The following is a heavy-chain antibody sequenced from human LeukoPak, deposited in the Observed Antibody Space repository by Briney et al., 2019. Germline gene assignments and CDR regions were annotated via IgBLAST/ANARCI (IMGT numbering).Heavy chain of an antibody. CDR1: GFTFSNYG. CDR3: AKESLVLRYFDWLPPLGY. Sequence: GPLRLSCAASGFTFSNYGMDWVRQAPGKGLEWVAFIRYDGSDKYYVDSVKGRFTISRDNSKNTLYLQMNSLRAEDTAVYYCAKESLVLRYFDWLPPLGYWGQGTLVTVSS. D-gene: IGHD3-9*01. J-gene: IGHJ4*02. V-gene: IGHV3-30*02. CDR2: IRYDGSDK.